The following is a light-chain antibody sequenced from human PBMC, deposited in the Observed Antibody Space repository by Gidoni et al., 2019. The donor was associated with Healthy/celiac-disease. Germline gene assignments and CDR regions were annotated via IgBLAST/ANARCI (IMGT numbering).Light chain of an antibody. CDR1: SLRSYY. CDR3: NSRDSSGSLVV. V-gene: IGLV3-19*01. Sequence: SSELTQDPAVSVALGLTVRITCQGDSLRSYYASWYQQKPGQAPVLVIYSNNNRPSGIPDRFSGSSSGNTASLTITGAQAEDEADYYCNSRDSSGSLVVFGGGTKLTVL. J-gene: IGLJ2*01. CDR2: SNN.